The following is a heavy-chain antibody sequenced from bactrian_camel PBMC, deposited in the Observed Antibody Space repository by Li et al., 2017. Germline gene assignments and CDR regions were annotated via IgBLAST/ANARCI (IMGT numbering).Heavy chain of an antibody. D-gene: IGHD2*01. CDR1: LYIYSSYC. J-gene: IGHJ4*01. CDR2: IDSDGET. Sequence: HVQLVESGGGSVQAGGSLRLSCEISLYIYSSYCMGWIRQVSGKEREGVASIDSDGETTYADPVKGRFTISRDNAKNSVYLQMHSLKLEDTAMYYCAADFGPYCSGSYLARRANFEGQGTQVT. V-gene: IGHV3S9*01.